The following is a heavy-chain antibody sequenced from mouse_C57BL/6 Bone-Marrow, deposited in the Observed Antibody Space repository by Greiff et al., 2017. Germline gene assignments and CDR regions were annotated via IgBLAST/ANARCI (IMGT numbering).Heavy chain of an antibody. Sequence: QVQLKESGAELVKPGASVKLSCKASGYTFTSYWMHWVKQRPGQGLEWIGMIHPNSGSTNYNEKFKSKATLTVDKSSSTAYMQLSSLTSEDSAVYYCARFRWLHPWFAYWGQGTLVTVSA. J-gene: IGHJ3*01. CDR3: ARFRWLHPWFAY. CDR2: IHPNSGST. D-gene: IGHD2-3*01. CDR1: GYTFTSYW. V-gene: IGHV1-64*01.